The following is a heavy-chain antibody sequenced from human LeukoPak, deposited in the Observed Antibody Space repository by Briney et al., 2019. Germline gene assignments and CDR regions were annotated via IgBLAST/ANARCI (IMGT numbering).Heavy chain of an antibody. CDR1: GGTFSSYA. Sequence: SVNVSCKASGGTFSSYAISWVRQAPGQGLEWMGGIIPIFGTAHYAQKFQRRVTITADKSTSTAYMELSSLRSEDTAVYYCARERGSGSYPYFDYWGQGTLVTVSS. J-gene: IGHJ4*02. CDR3: ARERGSGSYPYFDY. D-gene: IGHD3-10*01. V-gene: IGHV1-69*06. CDR2: IIPIFGTA.